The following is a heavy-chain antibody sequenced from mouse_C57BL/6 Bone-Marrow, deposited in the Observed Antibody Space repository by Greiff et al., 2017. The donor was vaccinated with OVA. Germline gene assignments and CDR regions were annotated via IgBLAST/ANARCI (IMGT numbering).Heavy chain of an antibody. J-gene: IGHJ2*01. V-gene: IGHV1-80*01. CDR1: GYAFSSYW. CDR3: ARGDYEDYFDY. Sequence: QVQLQQSGAELVKPGASVKISCKASGYAFSSYWMNWVKQRPGKGLEWIGQIYPGDGDTNYNGKFKSKATLTADKSSSTAYMQLSSLTSEDSAVYFCARGDYEDYFDYWGQGTTLTVSS. D-gene: IGHD2-4*01. CDR2: IYPGDGDT.